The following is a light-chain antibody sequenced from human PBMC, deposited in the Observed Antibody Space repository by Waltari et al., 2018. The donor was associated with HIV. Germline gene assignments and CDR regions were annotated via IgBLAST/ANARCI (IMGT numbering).Light chain of an antibody. CDR3: QQRSNWPS. J-gene: IGKJ5*01. V-gene: IGKV3-11*01. CDR1: QTISRS. CDR2: DAS. Sequence: EIVLTQSPATLSLSPGESATLSCRASQTISRSLAWYQHKPGQAPRLLIYDASNRATGIPARFSGSGSGTDFTLTISSLEPEDSAVYYCQQRSNWPSFGPGTRLEIK.